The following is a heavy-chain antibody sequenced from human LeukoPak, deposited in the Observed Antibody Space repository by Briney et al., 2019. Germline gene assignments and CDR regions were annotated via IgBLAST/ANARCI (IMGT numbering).Heavy chain of an antibody. CDR2: MNPNSGNT. Sequence: ASVKVSCKASGYTFTSYDINWVRQATGQGLEWMGWMNPNSGNTGYAQKFQGRVTITRNTSISTAYTELSSLRSEDTAVYYCARFRFGVRGFDPWGQGTLVTVSS. CDR3: ARFRFGVRGFDP. J-gene: IGHJ5*02. V-gene: IGHV1-8*03. CDR1: GYTFTSYD. D-gene: IGHD2-8*01.